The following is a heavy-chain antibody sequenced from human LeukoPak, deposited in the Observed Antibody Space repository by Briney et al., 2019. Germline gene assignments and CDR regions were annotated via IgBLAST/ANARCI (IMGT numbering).Heavy chain of an antibody. J-gene: IGHJ5*02. V-gene: IGHV1-8*01. Sequence: GASVKVSCKASGYTFTSYDINWVRQATGQGLEWMGGMNPNSGNTGYAQKFQGRVTMTRNTSMSTASMKLTTLRSEDTAVYYCARGYYDFWSGVPSGNWFDPWGQGTLVTVSS. D-gene: IGHD3-3*01. CDR2: MNPNSGNT. CDR1: GYTFTSYD. CDR3: ARGYYDFWSGVPSGNWFDP.